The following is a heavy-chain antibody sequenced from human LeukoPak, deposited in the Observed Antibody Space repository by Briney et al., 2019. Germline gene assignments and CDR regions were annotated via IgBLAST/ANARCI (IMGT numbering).Heavy chain of an antibody. CDR2: ISGSGGST. Sequence: GGTLRLSCAASGFTFSSYGMSWVRQAPGKGLEWVSAISGSGGSTYYADSVKGRFTISRDNSKNTLYLQMNSLRAEDTAVYYCARDTGRFNYYYYMDVWGKGTTVTISS. V-gene: IGHV3-23*01. CDR1: GFTFSSYG. CDR3: ARDTGRFNYYYYMDV. D-gene: IGHD1-14*01. J-gene: IGHJ6*03.